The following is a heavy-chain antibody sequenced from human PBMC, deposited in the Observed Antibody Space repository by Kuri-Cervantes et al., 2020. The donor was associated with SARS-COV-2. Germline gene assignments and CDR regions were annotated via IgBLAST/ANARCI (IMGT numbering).Heavy chain of an antibody. CDR3: AGTGTTVIRWFDP. V-gene: IGHV3-21*01. CDR2: ISSSSSYI. Sequence: GESLKISCAASGFTFSSYSMNWVRQAPGKGLEWVSSISSSSSYIYYADSVKGRFTISRDNAKNSLYLQMNSLRAEDTAVYYCAGTGTTVIRWFDPWGQGTLVTVSS. J-gene: IGHJ5*02. D-gene: IGHD1-7*01. CDR1: GFTFSSYS.